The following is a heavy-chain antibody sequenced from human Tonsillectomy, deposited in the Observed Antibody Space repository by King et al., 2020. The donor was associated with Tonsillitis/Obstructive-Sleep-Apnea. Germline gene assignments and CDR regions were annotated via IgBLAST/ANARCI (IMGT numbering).Heavy chain of an antibody. J-gene: IGHJ4*02. V-gene: IGHV3-15*07. Sequence: VQLVESGGGLVKPGGSLRLSCAASGFTFSNAWMNWVRQAPGKGLEWVGRIKSNPGGGTTDYAAPVKGRFTISREDSKNMLYLQMNSLKTEDTAVYYCTTDLGDYWGQGILVTVAS. CDR3: TTDLGDY. CDR1: GFTFSNAW. CDR2: IKSNPGGGTT.